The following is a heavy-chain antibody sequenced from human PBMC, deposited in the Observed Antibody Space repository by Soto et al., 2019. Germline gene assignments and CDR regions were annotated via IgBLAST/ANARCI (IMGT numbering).Heavy chain of an antibody. Sequence: PCGSLRLSCAASGFTFSRFELHWVRQAPGKGLEWISYISSSGSTAYYASSVEGRFTISRDNANNSVYLQMDSLRAEDTALYYCTRAAWFPYLSFYWGQGALVTVPS. CDR2: ISSSGSTA. CDR1: GFTFSRFE. D-gene: IGHD3-10*01. J-gene: IGHJ4*02. CDR3: TRAAWFPYLSFY. V-gene: IGHV3-48*03.